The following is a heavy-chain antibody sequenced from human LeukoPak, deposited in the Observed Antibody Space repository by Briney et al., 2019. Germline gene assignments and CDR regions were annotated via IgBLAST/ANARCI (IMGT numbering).Heavy chain of an antibody. J-gene: IGHJ4*02. V-gene: IGHV1-69*13. Sequence: SVKVSCKASGGTFSSYAISWVRQAPGQGLEWMGGIIPIFGTANYAQKFQGRVTITADESTSTAYMELSSLRSEDTAVYYCAREILAPGKTHDYWGQGTLVTVSS. CDR2: IIPIFGTA. CDR3: AREILAPGKTHDY. CDR1: GGTFSSYA.